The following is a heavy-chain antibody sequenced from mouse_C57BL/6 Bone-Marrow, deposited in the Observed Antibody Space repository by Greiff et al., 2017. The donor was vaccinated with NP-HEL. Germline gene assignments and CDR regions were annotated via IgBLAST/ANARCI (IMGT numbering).Heavy chain of an antibody. Sequence: VQLKESGAELVRPGASVKLSCTASGFNIKDDYMHWVKQRPEQGLEWIGWIDPENGDTESASKFQGKATITADTSSNTAYLQLSSLTSEDTAVYYCTKVGDDYWGQGTTLTVSS. CDR3: TKVGDDY. CDR2: IDPENGDT. V-gene: IGHV14-4*01. CDR1: GFNIKDDY. D-gene: IGHD1-1*02. J-gene: IGHJ2*01.